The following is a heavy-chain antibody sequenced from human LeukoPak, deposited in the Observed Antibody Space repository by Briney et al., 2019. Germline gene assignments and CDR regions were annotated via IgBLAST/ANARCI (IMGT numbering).Heavy chain of an antibody. V-gene: IGHV3-21*01. CDR1: GFTFSSYS. CDR2: ISSSSSYI. D-gene: IGHD3-22*01. Sequence: GGSLRLSCAASGFTFSSYSMNWVRQAPGKGLEWVSSISSSSSYIYYADSVKGRFTISRDNDKNSLYLQMNSLRAEDTAVYYCARVGSGYYYGGIFDYWGQGTLVTVSS. J-gene: IGHJ4*02. CDR3: ARVGSGYYYGGIFDY.